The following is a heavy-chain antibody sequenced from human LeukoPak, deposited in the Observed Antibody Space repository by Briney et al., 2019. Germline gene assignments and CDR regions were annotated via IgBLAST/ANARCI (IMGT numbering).Heavy chain of an antibody. V-gene: IGHV4-4*02. D-gene: IGHD3-9*01. Sequence: SETLSLTCAVSGGSISSSNWWSWVRQPPGKGLEWIGEIYHSGSTNYNPSLKSRVTISVDKSKNQFSLKLSSVTAADTAVYYCARARDYDILTGYSTPPLDYWGQGTLVTVSS. CDR1: GGSISSSNW. CDR2: IYHSGST. CDR3: ARARDYDILTGYSTPPLDY. J-gene: IGHJ4*02.